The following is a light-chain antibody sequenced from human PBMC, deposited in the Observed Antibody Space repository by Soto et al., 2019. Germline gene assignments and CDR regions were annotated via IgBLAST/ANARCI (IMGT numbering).Light chain of an antibody. CDR1: QSISNW. Sequence: DIQMTQTPSTLSASVGDRFTITCRASQSISNWLAWYQQKPGKAPKLLIYKASSLESGVSSRFSGSGSGTEFTLTISSLQPDDFATYYCQQYNGTFGQGTLLEIK. CDR3: QQYNGT. J-gene: IGKJ5*01. CDR2: KAS. V-gene: IGKV1-5*03.